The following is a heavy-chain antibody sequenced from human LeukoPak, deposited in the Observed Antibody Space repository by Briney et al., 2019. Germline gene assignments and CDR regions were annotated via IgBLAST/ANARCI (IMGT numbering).Heavy chain of an antibody. D-gene: IGHD1-14*01. CDR3: ARDPLPAGPEY. J-gene: IGHJ4*02. Sequence: GGSLRLSCAASGFTVSNNYMSWVRQAPGKGLEWVSVIYSGGNTYYADSVKGRFTISRDNSKNTLYLQMNSLRAEDTAVYYCARDPLPAGPEYWGQGTLVTVSS. CDR2: IYSGGNT. V-gene: IGHV3-53*01. CDR1: GFTVSNNY.